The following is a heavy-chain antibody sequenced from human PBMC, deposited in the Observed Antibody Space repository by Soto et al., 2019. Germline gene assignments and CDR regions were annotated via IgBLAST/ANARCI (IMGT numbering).Heavy chain of an antibody. Sequence: PSETLSLTCTVSGGSISSGDYYWSWIRQPPGKGLEWIGYIYYSGSTYYNPSLKSRVTISVDTSKNQFSLKLSSVTAADTAVYYCARGNYDILTGSINWFDPWGQGTLVTVSS. CDR3: ARGNYDILTGSINWFDP. D-gene: IGHD3-9*01. CDR2: IYYSGST. J-gene: IGHJ5*02. V-gene: IGHV4-30-4*01. CDR1: GGSISSGDYY.